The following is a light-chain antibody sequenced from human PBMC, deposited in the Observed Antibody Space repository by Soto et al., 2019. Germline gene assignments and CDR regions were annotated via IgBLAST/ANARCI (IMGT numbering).Light chain of an antibody. V-gene: IGKV3-20*01. CDR1: QSFSSTF. Sequence: PGARATLSCRASQSFSSTFFAWYQQKPGQAPRLLIYGASSRATGIPDRFSGSGSGTDFTLTISRLEPEDFAVYYCQQYASSVTFCQGTKVEIK. CDR2: GAS. CDR3: QQYASSVT. J-gene: IGKJ1*01.